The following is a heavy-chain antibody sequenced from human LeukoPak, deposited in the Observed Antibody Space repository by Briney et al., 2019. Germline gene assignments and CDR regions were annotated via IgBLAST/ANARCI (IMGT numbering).Heavy chain of an antibody. D-gene: IGHD2-8*02. CDR2: VIPIFGTA. CDR1: GGTFSSYA. V-gene: IGHV1-69*13. J-gene: IGHJ3*02. CDR3: ARDRPLGVGEYGDAFDI. Sequence: SVKVSCKASGGTFSSYAISWVRQAPGQGLEWMGGVIPIFGTANYAQKFQGRVTITADESTSTAYMELSSLRSEDTAVYYCARDRPLGVGEYGDAFDIWGQGTMVTVSS.